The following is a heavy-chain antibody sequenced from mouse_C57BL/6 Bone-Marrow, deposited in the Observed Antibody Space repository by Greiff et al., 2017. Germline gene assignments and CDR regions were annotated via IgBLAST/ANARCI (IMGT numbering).Heavy chain of an antibody. V-gene: IGHV1-55*01. Sequence: KPGQGLEWIGDIYPGSGSTNYNEKFKSKATLTVDTSSSTAYMELRSLTSEDSAVYFCARGSWLLEMDYWSQGTSVTVSS. CDR2: IYPGSGST. J-gene: IGHJ4*01. D-gene: IGHD2-3*01. CDR3: ARGSWLLEMDY.